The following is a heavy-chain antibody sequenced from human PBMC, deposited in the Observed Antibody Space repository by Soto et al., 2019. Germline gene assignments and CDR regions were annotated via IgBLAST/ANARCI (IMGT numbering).Heavy chain of an antibody. CDR3: IWQQDFYYGKAV. D-gene: IGHD6-13*01. CDR1: GFAFSPAW. CDR2: IKSKTSGGTA. V-gene: IGHV3-15*07. J-gene: IGHJ6*02. Sequence: PGGSLRLSCAASGFAFSPAWMNWVRQAPGKGLEWVGRIKSKTSGGTADYAAPVKGRFTISRDDSKNTVYLQTNSLKPEDTALYYCIWQQDFYYGKAVWGQGTTVTSP.